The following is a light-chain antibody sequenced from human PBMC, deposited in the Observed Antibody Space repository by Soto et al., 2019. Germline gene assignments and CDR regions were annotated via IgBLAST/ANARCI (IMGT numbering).Light chain of an antibody. CDR2: LGS. Sequence: DIVMTQSPLSLPVTPGEPASISCRSSQSLLHSNGYNYLDWYLQTPGQSPQLLIYLGSNRSSGVPDRVSGSGSGTDFTLKISRVEAEDVGVYYCMQAFQSPWPFGQGTKVEI. J-gene: IGKJ1*01. CDR3: MQAFQSPWP. V-gene: IGKV2-28*01. CDR1: QSLLHSNGYNY.